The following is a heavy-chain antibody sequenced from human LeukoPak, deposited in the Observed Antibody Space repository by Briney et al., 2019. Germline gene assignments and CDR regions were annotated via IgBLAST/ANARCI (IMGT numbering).Heavy chain of an antibody. Sequence: SETLSLTCAVYGGSFSGYYWSWIRQPPGKGLEWIGEINHSGSTNYNPSLKSRVTISEDTSKNQFSLKLSSVTAADTAVYYCARERWLQFYYYYYMDVWGKGTTVTVSS. CDR1: GGSFSGYY. CDR3: ARERWLQFYYYYYMDV. D-gene: IGHD5-24*01. J-gene: IGHJ6*03. V-gene: IGHV4-34*01. CDR2: INHSGST.